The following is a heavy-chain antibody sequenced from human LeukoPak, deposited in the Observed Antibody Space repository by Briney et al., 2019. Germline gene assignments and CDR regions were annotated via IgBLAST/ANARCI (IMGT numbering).Heavy chain of an antibody. CDR2: ISYDGSKK. D-gene: IGHD3-22*01. CDR1: GFTFSSYA. CDR3: ARDGDSSGYRNWFDP. V-gene: IGHV3-30-3*01. J-gene: IGHJ5*02. Sequence: GRPLRLSCAVSGFTFSSYAMHWVRQAPGKGLEWVAVISYDGSKKYYADSMKGRFTISRDNSKNTLYLQMNSLRAEDTAVYYCARDGDSSGYRNWFDPWGQGTLVTVSS.